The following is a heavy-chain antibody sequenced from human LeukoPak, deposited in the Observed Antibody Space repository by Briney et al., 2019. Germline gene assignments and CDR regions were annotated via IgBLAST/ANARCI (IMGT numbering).Heavy chain of an antibody. J-gene: IGHJ4*02. Sequence: PGGSLRLSCAASGFTFSSHALSWVRQAPGKGLEWVSSLSGSGYNTYYADSVKGRFTISRDNSKNTVYLQMNSLRAEDTAIYYCAREGGTIEIGEFDYWGQGTLVTVSS. CDR1: GFTFSSHA. V-gene: IGHV3-23*01. D-gene: IGHD3-16*02. CDR2: LSGSGYNT. CDR3: AREGGTIEIGEFDY.